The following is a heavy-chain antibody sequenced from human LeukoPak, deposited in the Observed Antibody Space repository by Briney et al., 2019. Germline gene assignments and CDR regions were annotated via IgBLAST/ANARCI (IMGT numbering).Heavy chain of an antibody. J-gene: IGHJ4*02. D-gene: IGHD2-2*01. CDR1: GFTFSSWD. V-gene: IGHV3-23*01. CDR3: AKEGCTRCTPFVDY. CDR2: VSPSGDTT. Sequence: PGGSLRLSCAASGFTFSSWDMSWVRQAPAKGLEWVSAVSPSGDTTYYADSVKGRFTISRDNSKNTLYVQMNSLRAEDTAVYYCAKEGCTRCTPFVDYWGQGILVTVSS.